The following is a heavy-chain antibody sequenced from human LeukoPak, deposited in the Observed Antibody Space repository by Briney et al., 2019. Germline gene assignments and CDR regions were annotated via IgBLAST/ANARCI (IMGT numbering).Heavy chain of an antibody. D-gene: IGHD2-15*01. Sequence: GGSLTLSCAASGFTFSAYAIHWVRQAPGKGLEWVVIISSDGSSKTYAESLKGRFTISRDNSKNTLSLHLSGLSAEDTAVYYCARAKACGSRCYIVDYWGQGTLVTVSS. CDR1: GFTFSAYA. CDR2: ISSDGSSK. J-gene: IGHJ4*02. V-gene: IGHV3-30*04. CDR3: ARAKACGSRCYIVDY.